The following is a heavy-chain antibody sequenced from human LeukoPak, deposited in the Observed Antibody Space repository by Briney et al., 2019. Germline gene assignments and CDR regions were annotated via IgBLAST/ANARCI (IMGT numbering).Heavy chain of an antibody. J-gene: IGHJ4*02. CDR3: ARVNINNWHSCDY. CDR2: IYHSGSP. CDR1: GGSISSDNW. Sequence: PSETLSLTCAVSGGSISSDNWWGWVRQPPGKGLEWIGEIYHSGSPNYNPSLKSRVTISVDKSRNHFSLNLSSVTAADTAVYYCARVNINNWHSCDYWGQGTLVTVSS. D-gene: IGHD1-1*01. V-gene: IGHV4-4*02.